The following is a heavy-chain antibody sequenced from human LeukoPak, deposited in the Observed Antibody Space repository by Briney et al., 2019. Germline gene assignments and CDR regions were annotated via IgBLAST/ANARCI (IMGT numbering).Heavy chain of an antibody. D-gene: IGHD3-3*01. V-gene: IGHV4-34*01. CDR3: GMRRRIFGVVGLDN. J-gene: IGHJ4*02. Sequence: SETLSLTCAVYGGSFSGYYWSWIRQPPGKGLEWIGEINHSGSTNYNPSLKSRVTISADTSKNQLSLKLSSVTAADAAVYYYGMRRRIFGVVGLDNWGQGTLVTVSS. CDR2: INHSGST. CDR1: GGSFSGYY.